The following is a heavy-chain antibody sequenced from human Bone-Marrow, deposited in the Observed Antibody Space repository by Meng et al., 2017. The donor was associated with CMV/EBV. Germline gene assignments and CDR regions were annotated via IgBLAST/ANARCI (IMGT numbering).Heavy chain of an antibody. CDR2: IYYSGST. D-gene: IGHD3-10*02. CDR1: GGSFSGYY. CDR3: ARVVFGEVVPYDY. Sequence: SETLSLTCAVYGGSFSGYYWSWIRQPPGKGLEWIGSIYYSGSTYYNPSLKSRVTISVDTSKNQFSLKLSSVTAADTAVYYCARVVFGEVVPYDYWGQGTLVTVYS. V-gene: IGHV4-34*01. J-gene: IGHJ4*02.